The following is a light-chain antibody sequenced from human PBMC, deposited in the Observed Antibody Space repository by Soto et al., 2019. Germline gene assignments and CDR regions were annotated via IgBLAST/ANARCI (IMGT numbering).Light chain of an antibody. J-gene: IGKJ1*01. CDR1: QSISSY. Sequence: DIQMTQPPSSLSASVGDRVTITCRASQSISSYLNWYQQKPGKAPKLLIYAASSLQSGVPSRFSGSGSGTDFTLTISSLQPEDFATYYCQQSYSTLPTFGQGTKGDIK. CDR3: QQSYSTLPT. V-gene: IGKV1-39*01. CDR2: AAS.